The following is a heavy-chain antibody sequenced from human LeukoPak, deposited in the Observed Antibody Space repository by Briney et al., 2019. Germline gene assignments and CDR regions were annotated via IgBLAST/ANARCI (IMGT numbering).Heavy chain of an antibody. D-gene: IGHD3-10*01. V-gene: IGHV3-21*01. CDR1: GFTFNSYH. Sequence: GGSLRLSCAASGFTFNSYHMNWVRQAPGKGLEWVSSITSSSSYTYYAESVKGRFTISRDNAENSLYLQMNSLRAEDTAVCYCARDPYFGELSPHVYYWYMDVWGKGTTVTISS. J-gene: IGHJ6*03. CDR2: ITSSSSYT. CDR3: ARDPYFGELSPHVYYWYMDV.